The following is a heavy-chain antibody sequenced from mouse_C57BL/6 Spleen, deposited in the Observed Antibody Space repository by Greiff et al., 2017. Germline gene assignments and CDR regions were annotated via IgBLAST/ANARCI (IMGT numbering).Heavy chain of an antibody. CDR3: ARHEEGSWVVAY. V-gene: IGHV1-62-2*01. J-gene: IGHJ3*01. CDR1: GYTFTEYT. D-gene: IGHD4-1*01. Sequence: VKLMESGAELVKPGASVKLSCTASGYTFTEYTIHWVKQRSGQGLEWIGWFYPGSGSIKYNEKFKDKATLTADKSSSTVYLGLSRLTSEDSAVYFCARHEEGSWVVAYWGQGTLVTVSA. CDR2: FYPGSGSI.